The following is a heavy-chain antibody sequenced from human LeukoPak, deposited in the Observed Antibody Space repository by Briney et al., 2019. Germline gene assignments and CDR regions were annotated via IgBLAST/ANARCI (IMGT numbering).Heavy chain of an antibody. CDR1: GGSISSYY. CDR2: IYYSGST. D-gene: IGHD5-24*01. J-gene: IGHJ4*02. CDR3: ARGRDGYNSLLYDY. V-gene: IGHV4-59*01. Sequence: SETLSLTCTVSGGSISSYYWSWIRQPPGKGLEWIGYIYYSGSTNYNPSLKSRVTISVDTSKNQFSLKLSSVTAADTAVYYCARGRDGYNSLLYDYWGQGTLVTVSS.